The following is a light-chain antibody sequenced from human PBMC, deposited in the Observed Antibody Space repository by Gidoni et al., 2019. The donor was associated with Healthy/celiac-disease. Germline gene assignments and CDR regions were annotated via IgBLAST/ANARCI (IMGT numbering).Light chain of an antibody. CDR3: QQYYSTPRM. V-gene: IGKV4-1*01. J-gene: IGKJ1*01. Sequence: DIVMTQSPDSMAVSLGVRATINCQSSQSVLFSSNNKNYLAGYQQKPGQPPKLLIYCASTRESGVPDRFTGSGSWTDVTLTITSLQAADVSVYYFQQYYSTPRMFGQGTKVEIK. CDR2: CAS. CDR1: QSVLFSSNNKNY.